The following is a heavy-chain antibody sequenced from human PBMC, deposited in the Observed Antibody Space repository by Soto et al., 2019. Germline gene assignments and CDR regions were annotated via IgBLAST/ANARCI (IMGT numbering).Heavy chain of an antibody. D-gene: IGHD2-2*01. J-gene: IGHJ6*02. CDR2: INPSGGST. Sequence: SSVKVSCKASGYTFTSYYMHWVRQPPGRELEWMGIINPSGGSTSYAQKFQGRVTMTRDTSTSTVYMELSSLRSEDTAVYYCARDGPGYCSSTSCYGAYYYGMDVWGQGTTVTVS. CDR1: GYTFTSYY. V-gene: IGHV1-46*01. CDR3: ARDGPGYCSSTSCYGAYYYGMDV.